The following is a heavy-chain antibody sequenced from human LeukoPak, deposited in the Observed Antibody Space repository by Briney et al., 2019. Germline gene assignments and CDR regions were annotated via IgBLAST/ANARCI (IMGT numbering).Heavy chain of an antibody. J-gene: IGHJ5*02. V-gene: IGHV4-34*01. D-gene: IGHD6-19*01. Sequence: SETLSLTCAVYGGSFSGYYWSWIRQPPGKGLEWIGEINHSGSTNYNPSLKSRVTISVDTSKNQFSLKLSSVTAADTAVYYCARDSSSGWYWFNPWGQGTLVTVSS. CDR1: GGSFSGYY. CDR3: ARDSSSGWYWFNP. CDR2: INHSGST.